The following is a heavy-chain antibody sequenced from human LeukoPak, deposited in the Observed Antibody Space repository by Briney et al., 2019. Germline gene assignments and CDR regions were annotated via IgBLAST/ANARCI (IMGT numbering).Heavy chain of an antibody. V-gene: IGHV1-2*02. CDR2: IDPNNGGT. Sequence: ASVKVSCKASAYTFTGYYLHWVRQAPGQGPEWVGWIDPNNGGTDYAQEFQGRVSMTRDRSISTAYMELSRLTSDDTAVYYCARRCRNGLDVFDIWGEGTMVSVSS. CDR1: AYTFTGYY. D-gene: IGHD2-2*01. CDR3: ARRCRNGLDVFDI. J-gene: IGHJ3*02.